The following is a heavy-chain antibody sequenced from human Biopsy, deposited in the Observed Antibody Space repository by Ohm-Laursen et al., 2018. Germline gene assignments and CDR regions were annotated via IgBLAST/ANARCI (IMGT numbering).Heavy chain of an antibody. CDR3: ARGGTLVVVPTAVLHSFDI. J-gene: IGHJ3*02. CDR1: GYTFPSYG. Sequence: VKVSCKASGYTFPSYGISWVRQAPGQGLEWMGWISAYNGNRNYAQKFQGRVTMTTDTSTSTAYMELRSLRSDDTAVYYCARGGTLVVVPTAVLHSFDIWGQGTMVTVS. CDR2: ISAYNGNR. V-gene: IGHV1-18*01. D-gene: IGHD2-2*01.